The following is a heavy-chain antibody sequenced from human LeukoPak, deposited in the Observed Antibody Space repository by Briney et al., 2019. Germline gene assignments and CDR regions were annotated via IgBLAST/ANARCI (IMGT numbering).Heavy chain of an antibody. Sequence: ASVKVSCKASGYTFTGNYIHWVRQAPGQGLEWMGWISAYNGYTNYAQKFQFRVTMTTDTSTSTAYMELRSLTSDDTAVYYCARDKAVTTELTQYFQHWGQGTLVTVSS. V-gene: IGHV1-18*04. J-gene: IGHJ1*01. CDR1: GYTFTGNY. D-gene: IGHD4-11*01. CDR2: ISAYNGYT. CDR3: ARDKAVTTELTQYFQH.